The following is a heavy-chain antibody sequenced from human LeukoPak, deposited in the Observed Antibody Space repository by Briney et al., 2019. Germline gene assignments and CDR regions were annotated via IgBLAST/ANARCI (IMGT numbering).Heavy chain of an antibody. J-gene: IGHJ4*02. CDR3: ARGSQGSFDY. V-gene: IGHV3-7*05. D-gene: IGHD3-10*01. CDR2: IKPDGSEK. CDR1: GFIFSSYW. Sequence: GGSLRLSCAASGFIFSSYWMNWVRQAPGKGLEWVAIIKPDGSEKYYVDSVRGRSTISRDNAKYSLYLQMSSLRAEDTAVYYCARGSQGSFDYWGQGTLVTVSS.